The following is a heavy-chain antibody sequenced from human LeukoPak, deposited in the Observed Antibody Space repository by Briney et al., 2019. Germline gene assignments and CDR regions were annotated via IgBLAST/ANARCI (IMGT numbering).Heavy chain of an antibody. CDR1: GYTFTDYY. J-gene: IGHJ5*02. CDR2: VDPEDGET. CDR3: ATSFPYYYDSSGHYTRYNWFDP. Sequence: ASVKISCKVSGYTFTDYYMHWVQQAPGKGLEWMGLVDPEDGETIYAEKFQGRVTITADTSTDTAYMELGSLRSEDTAVYYCATSFPYYYDSSGHYTRYNWFDPWGQGTLVTVSS. D-gene: IGHD3-22*01. V-gene: IGHV1-69-2*01.